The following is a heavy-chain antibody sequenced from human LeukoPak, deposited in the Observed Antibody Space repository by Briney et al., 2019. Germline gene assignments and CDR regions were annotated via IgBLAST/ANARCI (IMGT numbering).Heavy chain of an antibody. V-gene: IGHV4-39*07. Sequence: PSETLSLTCTVSGGSISSSSYYWGWIRQPPGKGLEWIGSIYYSGSTYYNPSLKSRVTISVDTSKNQFSLKLSSVTAADTAVYYCAKDYVVGSIDYWGQGTLVTVSS. CDR1: GGSISSSSYY. CDR3: AKDYVVGSIDY. D-gene: IGHD2-21*01. CDR2: IYYSGST. J-gene: IGHJ4*02.